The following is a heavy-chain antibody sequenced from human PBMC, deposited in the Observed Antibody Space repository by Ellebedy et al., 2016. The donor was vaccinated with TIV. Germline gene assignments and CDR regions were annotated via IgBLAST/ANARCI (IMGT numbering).Heavy chain of an antibody. J-gene: IGHJ6*02. CDR2: AYYRSTWNY. Sequence: MPSETLSLTCAISGDSVSNTYATWNWIRQSPSRGLEWLGRAYYRSTWNYDYAVSVKGRITINPDTSNNQLSLHLNSVTPEDTAVYYCARDPSWCYSCAGVWGQGTTVTVSS. D-gene: IGHD4/OR15-4a*01. CDR3: ARDPSWCYSCAGV. CDR1: GDSVSNTYAT. V-gene: IGHV6-1*01.